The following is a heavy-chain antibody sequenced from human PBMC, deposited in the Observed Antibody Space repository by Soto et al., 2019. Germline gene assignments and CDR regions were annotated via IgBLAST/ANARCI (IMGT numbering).Heavy chain of an antibody. CDR1: GGSFSGYY. Sequence: SETLSLTCAVYGGSFSGYYWSWIRQPPGKGLEWIGEINHSGSTNYNPSLKSRVTISVDTSKNQFSLKLSSVTAADTAVYYCASGRNCSSTSCVAEYFQHWGQGTLVTDSS. V-gene: IGHV4-34*01. CDR2: INHSGST. D-gene: IGHD2-2*01. CDR3: ASGRNCSSTSCVAEYFQH. J-gene: IGHJ1*01.